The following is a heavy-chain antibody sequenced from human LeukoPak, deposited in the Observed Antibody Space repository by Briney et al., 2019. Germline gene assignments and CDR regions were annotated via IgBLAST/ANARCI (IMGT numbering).Heavy chain of an antibody. J-gene: IGHJ3*02. CDR3: ARGKGDGYNLGTFDI. D-gene: IGHD5-24*01. Sequence: ASVKVSCKASGYTFSSYYIHWLRQAPGQGLERMGIINPSAGSTAYAQNFQGRVTMTRDTSTSTVYVELSRLTSDDTAVYYCARGKGDGYNLGTFDIWGQGTMVTVSS. CDR1: GYTFSSYY. CDR2: INPSAGST. V-gene: IGHV1-46*01.